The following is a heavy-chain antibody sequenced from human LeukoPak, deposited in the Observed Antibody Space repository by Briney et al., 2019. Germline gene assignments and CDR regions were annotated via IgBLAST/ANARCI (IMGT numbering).Heavy chain of an antibody. CDR1: GFTFSSCE. V-gene: IGHV3-48*03. CDR2: IDTGGTTQ. CDR3: AKDSQYYYDSSGFYAH. Sequence: GGSLRLSCAASGFTFSSCEMHWVRQAPGRGLEWISYIDTGGTTQHYADSVRGRFTISRDNTKNSLYLQMTSLRAEDTAQYYCAKDSQYYYDSSGFYAHWGQGILVTVSS. J-gene: IGHJ4*02. D-gene: IGHD3-22*01.